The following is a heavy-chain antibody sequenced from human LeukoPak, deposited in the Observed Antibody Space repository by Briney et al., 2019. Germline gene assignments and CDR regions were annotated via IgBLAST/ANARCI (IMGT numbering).Heavy chain of an antibody. D-gene: IGHD6-19*01. V-gene: IGHV4-59*08. Sequence: PSETLSLTCSVSGASISSSYWTWIRQPPGKGLEWIGNIHYSGDTNHNPSLKSRVTISLDTSRNQFSLKPSSVTAADTAVYYCARGSGCHGSWGQGTLVTVSS. CDR3: ARGSGCHGS. CDR2: IHYSGDT. CDR1: GASISSSY. J-gene: IGHJ5*02.